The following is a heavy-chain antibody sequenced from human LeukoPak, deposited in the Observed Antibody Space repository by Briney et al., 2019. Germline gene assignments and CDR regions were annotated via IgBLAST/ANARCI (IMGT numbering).Heavy chain of an antibody. CDR2: ISGSGGST. D-gene: IGHD2-2*01. CDR3: AKDRTPVVPAFSGMDV. Sequence: GGSLRLSCAASGFTVSSNYMSWVRQAPGKGLEWVSAISGSGGSTYYADSVKGRFTISRDNSKNTLYLQMNSLRAEDTAVYYCAKDRTPVVPAFSGMDVWGQGTTVTVSS. V-gene: IGHV3-23*01. CDR1: GFTVSSNY. J-gene: IGHJ6*02.